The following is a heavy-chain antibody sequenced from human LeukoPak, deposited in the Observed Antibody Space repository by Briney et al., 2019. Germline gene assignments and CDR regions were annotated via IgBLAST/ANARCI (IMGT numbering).Heavy chain of an antibody. CDR3: AKAGEEYYDSSGYYYLTFFYMDV. CDR1: GGTFSSYG. J-gene: IGHJ6*03. Sequence: QTGGSLRLSCAASGGTFSSYGMRWVRQAPGKGLEWVAFIRYNGSTKYYADSVKGRFVFSGDNTKNTLYLQMNSLTAETTAVYYCAKAGEEYYDSSGYYYLTFFYMDVWGKGITVTISS. D-gene: IGHD3-22*01. CDR2: IRYNGSTK. V-gene: IGHV3-30*02.